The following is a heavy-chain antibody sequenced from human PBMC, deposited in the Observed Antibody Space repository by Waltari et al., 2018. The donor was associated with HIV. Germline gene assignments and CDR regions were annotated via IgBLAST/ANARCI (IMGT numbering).Heavy chain of an antibody. CDR1: CLYFSTVA. Sequence: VELVGSGGGVVRPGTSLTLSWYVVCLYFSTVAIHWVRQSPGKGLEWLAVFWSDGAEISYADSAKGRFTVSKDSSQKTLYLHLTSLRAEDTALYYCARGYSSSRWIPLYHWGRGTLVTVSS. CDR2: FWSDGAEI. J-gene: IGHJ4*02. D-gene: IGHD6-6*01. CDR3: ARGYSSSRWIPLYH. V-gene: IGHV3-33*01.